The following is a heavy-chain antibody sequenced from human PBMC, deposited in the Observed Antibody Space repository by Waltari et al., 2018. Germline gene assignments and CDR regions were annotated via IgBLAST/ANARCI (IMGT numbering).Heavy chain of an antibody. CDR1: GGSFSGYY. CDR2: IHHSGST. CDR3: ARGWYSSGRYPFDY. V-gene: IGHV4-34*01. D-gene: IGHD6-19*01. J-gene: IGHJ4*02. Sequence: QVQLQQWGAGLLTPSETLSLTCAVYGGSFSGYYWSWIRPPPGKGLEWIGEIHHSGSTNYNPALKSRVTISVDTSKNQFSLKLSSVTAADTAVYYCARGWYSSGRYPFDYWGQGTLVTVSS.